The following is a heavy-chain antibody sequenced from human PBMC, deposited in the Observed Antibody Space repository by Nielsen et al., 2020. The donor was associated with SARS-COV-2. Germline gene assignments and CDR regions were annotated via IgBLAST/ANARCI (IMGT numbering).Heavy chain of an antibody. Sequence: GESLKISCAASGFTFSSYAMSWVRQAPGKGLEWVAVISYDGSNKYYADSVKGRFTISRDNSKNTLYLQMNSLRAEDTAVYYCARDYYDSSGYPDFDYWGQGTLVTVSS. V-gene: IGHV3-30*04. CDR1: GFTFSSYA. D-gene: IGHD3-22*01. J-gene: IGHJ4*02. CDR2: ISYDGSNK. CDR3: ARDYYDSSGYPDFDY.